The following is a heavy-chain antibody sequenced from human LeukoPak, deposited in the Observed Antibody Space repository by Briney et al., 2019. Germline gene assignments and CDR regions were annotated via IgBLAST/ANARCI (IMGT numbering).Heavy chain of an antibody. CDR2: INHSGST. Sequence: PSETLSLTCAVYGGSFSGYYWSWIRQPPGKGLGWIGEINHSGSTNYNPSLKSRVTISVDTSKNQFSLKLSSVTAADTAVYYRARDRCSGGSCYPPLDYWGQGTLVTVSS. CDR1: GGSFSGYY. J-gene: IGHJ4*02. CDR3: ARDRCSGGSCYPPLDY. D-gene: IGHD2-15*01. V-gene: IGHV4-34*01.